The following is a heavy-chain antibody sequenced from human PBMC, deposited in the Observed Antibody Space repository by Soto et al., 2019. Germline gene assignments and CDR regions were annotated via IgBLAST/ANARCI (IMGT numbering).Heavy chain of an antibody. CDR1: GFTFSSYA. V-gene: IGHV3-30-3*01. D-gene: IGHD1-26*01. CDR2: ISYDGSNK. Sequence: PGGSLRLSCAASGFTFSSYAMHWVRQAPGKGLEWVAVISYDGSNKYYADSVKGRFTISRDNSKNTLYLQMNSLRAEDTAVYYCARDEVGADTWFDPWGQGTLVTVS. J-gene: IGHJ5*02. CDR3: ARDEVGADTWFDP.